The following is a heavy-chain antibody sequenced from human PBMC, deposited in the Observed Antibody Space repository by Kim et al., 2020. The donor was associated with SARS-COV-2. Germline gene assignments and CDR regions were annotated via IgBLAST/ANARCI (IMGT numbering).Heavy chain of an antibody. V-gene: IGHV5-51*01. J-gene: IGHJ3*02. CDR3: ARVISSWYGISDDAFDI. Sequence: GESLKISCKGSGYSFTSYWIGWVRQMPGKGLEWMGIIYPGDSDTRYSPSFQGQVTISADKSISTAYLQWSSLKASDTAMYYCARVISSWYGISDDAFDIWGQGTMVTVSS. D-gene: IGHD6-13*01. CDR1: GYSFTSYW. CDR2: IYPGDSDT.